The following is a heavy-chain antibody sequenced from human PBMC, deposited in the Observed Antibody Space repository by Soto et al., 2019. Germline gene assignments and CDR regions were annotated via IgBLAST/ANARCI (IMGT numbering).Heavy chain of an antibody. V-gene: IGHV1-3*01. CDR2: INAGNGNT. CDR3: ARSGSYSWFDP. Sequence: EASVKVSCKASGYTFTSYAMHWVRQAPGQRLEWMGWINAGNGNTKYSQKFQGRVTITRDTSASTAYMELSSLRSEDTAVYYCARSGSYSWFDPWGQGTLVTVSS. CDR1: GYTFTSYA. D-gene: IGHD1-26*01. J-gene: IGHJ5*02.